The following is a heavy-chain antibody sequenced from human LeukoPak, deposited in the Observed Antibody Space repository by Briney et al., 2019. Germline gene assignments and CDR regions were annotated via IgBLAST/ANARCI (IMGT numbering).Heavy chain of an antibody. D-gene: IGHD3-3*01. CDR2: ISSRSSTI. CDR1: GFTFSSYS. Sequence: GGSLRLSCAASGFTFSSYSMNWVRQAPGKGLEWVSYISSRSSTIYYADSVKGRFTISRDYAKNSLYLQMNSLRAEDTAVYYCASYMLGVVGSLDYWGQGTLITVSS. V-gene: IGHV3-48*01. CDR3: ASYMLGVVGSLDY. J-gene: IGHJ4*02.